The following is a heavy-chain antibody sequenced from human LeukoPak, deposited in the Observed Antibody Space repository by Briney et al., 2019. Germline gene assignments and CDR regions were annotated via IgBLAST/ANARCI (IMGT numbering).Heavy chain of an antibody. CDR3: ATVFDY. CDR1: GFTLSSNW. CDR2: MNEDGSGT. V-gene: IGHV3-74*01. J-gene: IGHJ4*02. Sequence: GGSLTLSCAVSGFTLSSNWMNWVRQAPGKGLEWVSRMNEDGSGTSYADSVKGRFTISRDNAKNTVYLQMNSLRAEDSAVYYCATVFDYWGQGTLVTVSS.